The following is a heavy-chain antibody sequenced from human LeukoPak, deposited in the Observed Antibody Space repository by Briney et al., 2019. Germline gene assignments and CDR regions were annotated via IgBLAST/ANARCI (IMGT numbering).Heavy chain of an antibody. CDR2: ISSSGSTI. V-gene: IGHV3-48*03. CDR1: GFTFSSYE. D-gene: IGHD3-3*01. J-gene: IGHJ3*02. CDR3: ASGVRFLEWLPSPPDAFDI. Sequence: GGSLRLSCAASGFTFSSYEMNWVRQAPGKGLERVSYISSSGSTIYYADSVKGRFTISRDNAKNSLYLQMNSLRAEDTAVYYCASGVRFLEWLPSPPDAFDIWGQGTMVTVSS.